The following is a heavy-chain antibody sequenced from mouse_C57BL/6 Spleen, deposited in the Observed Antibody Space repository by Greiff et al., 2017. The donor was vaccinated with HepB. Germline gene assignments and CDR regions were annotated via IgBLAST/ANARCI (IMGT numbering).Heavy chain of an antibody. J-gene: IGHJ2*01. CDR2: ISSGGDYI. Sequence: EVKLVESGEGLVKPGGSLKLSCAASGFTFSSYAMSWVRQTPEKRLEWVAYISSGGDYIYYADTVKGRFTISRDNARNTLYLQMSSLKSEDTAMYYCTRVLYDGYFYYFDYWGQGTTLTVSS. CDR3: TRVLYDGYFYYFDY. V-gene: IGHV5-9-1*02. D-gene: IGHD2-3*01. CDR1: GFTFSSYA.